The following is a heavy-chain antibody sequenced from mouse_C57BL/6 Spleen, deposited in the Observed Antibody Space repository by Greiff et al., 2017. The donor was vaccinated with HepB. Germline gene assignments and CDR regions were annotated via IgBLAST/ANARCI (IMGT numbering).Heavy chain of an antibody. J-gene: IGHJ4*01. V-gene: IGHV5-4*03. CDR2: ISDGGSYT. CDR3: ARGKYGNSRDAMDY. D-gene: IGHD2-10*02. Sequence: DVMLVESGGGLVKPGGSLKLSCAASGFTFSSYAMSWVRQTPEKRLEWVATISDGGSYTYYPDNVKGRFTISRDNAKNNLYLQMSHLKSEDTAMYYCARGKYGNSRDAMDYWGQGTSVTVSS. CDR1: GFTFSSYA.